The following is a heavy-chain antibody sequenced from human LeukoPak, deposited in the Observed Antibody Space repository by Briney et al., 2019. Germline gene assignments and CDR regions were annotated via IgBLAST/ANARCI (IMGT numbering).Heavy chain of an antibody. CDR2: IIPIFGTA. D-gene: IGHD3-3*01. V-gene: IGHV1-69*06. J-gene: IGHJ4*02. CDR3: ARVSDLKVSGPFDY. CDR1: GGTFSSYA. Sequence: GASVKVSCKASGGTFSSYAISWVRQAPGQGLEWMGGIIPIFGTANYAQKFQGRVTITADKSTSTAYMELSSLRSEDTAVYYCARVSDLKVSGPFDYWGQGTLVTVSS.